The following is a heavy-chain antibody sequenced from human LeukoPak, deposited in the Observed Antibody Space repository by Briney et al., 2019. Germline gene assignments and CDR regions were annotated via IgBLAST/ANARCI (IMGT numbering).Heavy chain of an antibody. J-gene: IGHJ4*02. CDR1: GFTFSNAW. CDR3: TAHFTSGATGGFDY. Sequence: PGGSLRLSCAASGFTFSNAWMSWVRQAPGKGLEWVGRVKSKTDGGTTDYAAPVKGRFTISRDDSTNTLYLQMSSLKTEHTAVYYCTAHFTSGATGGFDYWGQGTLVTASS. CDR2: VKSKTDGGTT. D-gene: IGHD1-26*01. V-gene: IGHV3-15*01.